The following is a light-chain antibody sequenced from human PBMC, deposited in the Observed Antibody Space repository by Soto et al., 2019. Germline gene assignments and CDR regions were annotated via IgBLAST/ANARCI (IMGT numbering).Light chain of an antibody. Sequence: SYELTQPPSVSVSPGQTASITCSGDKLGDKYACWYQQKPGQSPVVVIYQDSKRPSGIPERFSGSNSANTATLTISGTQAMDEADYYCQAWDSSTVVFGGGTKLTVL. J-gene: IGLJ2*01. CDR1: KLGDKY. CDR2: QDS. CDR3: QAWDSSTVV. V-gene: IGLV3-1*01.